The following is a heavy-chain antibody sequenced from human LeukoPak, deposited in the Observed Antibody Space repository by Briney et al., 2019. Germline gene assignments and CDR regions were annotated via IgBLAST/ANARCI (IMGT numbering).Heavy chain of an antibody. CDR3: ARQNPPLYYYYYMDV. CDR2: IYYSGST. CDR1: GGSISSSSYY. Sequence: SETLSLTCTVSGGSISSSSYYWGWIRQPPGKGLEWIGSIYYSGSTYYNPSLKSRVTIFVDTSKNQFSLKLSSVTAADTAVYYCARQNPPLYYYYYMDVWGKGPTVTVSS. J-gene: IGHJ6*03. V-gene: IGHV4-39*01.